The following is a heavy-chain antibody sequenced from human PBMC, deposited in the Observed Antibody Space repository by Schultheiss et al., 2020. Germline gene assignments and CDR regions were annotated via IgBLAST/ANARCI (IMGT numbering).Heavy chain of an antibody. V-gene: IGHV4-61*10. J-gene: IGHJ4*02. D-gene: IGHD6-13*01. CDR1: GGSISSGSYY. CDR3: AREHKAAAGTPDY. CDR2: IYYSGST. Sequence: SETLSLTCTVSGGSISSGSYYWSWIRQPAGKGLEWIGYIYYSGSTYYNPSLKSRVTISVDTSKNKFSLKLSSVTAADTAVYYCAREHKAAAGTPDYWGQGNMVTVSS.